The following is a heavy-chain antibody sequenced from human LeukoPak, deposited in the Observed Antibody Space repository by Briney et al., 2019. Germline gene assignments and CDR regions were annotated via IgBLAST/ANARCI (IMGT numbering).Heavy chain of an antibody. CDR3: ARRCSSTSCYTDFDY. CDR1: GYRFSGYY. CDR2: INPNSGGT. J-gene: IGHJ4*02. V-gene: IGHV1-2*02. D-gene: IGHD2-2*02. Sequence: ASVKVSCKTSGYRFSGYYMHWVRQAPGQGLEWMGWINPNSGGTNYAQKFQGRVTMTRDTSISTAYMELSRLRSDDTAVYYCARRCSSTSCYTDFDYWGQGTLVTVSS.